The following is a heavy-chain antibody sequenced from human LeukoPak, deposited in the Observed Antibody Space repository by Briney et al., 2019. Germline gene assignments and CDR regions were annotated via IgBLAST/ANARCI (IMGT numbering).Heavy chain of an antibody. V-gene: IGHV4-34*08. Sequence: GSLRLSCTASGFTSSNAWMSWVRQPPGKGLEWIGEINHSGSTNYNPSLKSRVTISVDTSKNQFSLKLSSVTAADTAVYYCADGGGSGSRYWGQGTLVTVSS. CDR1: GFTSSNAW. CDR3: ADGGGSGSRY. CDR2: INHSGST. D-gene: IGHD3-10*01. J-gene: IGHJ4*02.